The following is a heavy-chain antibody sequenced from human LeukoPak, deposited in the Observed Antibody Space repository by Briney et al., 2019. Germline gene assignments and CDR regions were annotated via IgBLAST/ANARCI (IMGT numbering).Heavy chain of an antibody. V-gene: IGHV1-2*02. Sequence: GASMKVSCKASGYTFTAYYMHWVRQAPGQGLEWMGWINPNSGGKNYAQKFQGRVTMTRDTSISTAYMELSRLRSDDMAVYYCARDVAPVEMATISWFDPWGQGTLVTVSS. CDR3: ARDVAPVEMATISWFDP. CDR2: INPNSGGK. CDR1: GYTFTAYY. J-gene: IGHJ5*02. D-gene: IGHD5-24*01.